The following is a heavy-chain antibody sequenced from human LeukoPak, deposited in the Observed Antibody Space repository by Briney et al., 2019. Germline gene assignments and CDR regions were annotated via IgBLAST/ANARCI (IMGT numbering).Heavy chain of an antibody. J-gene: IGHJ4*02. CDR3: VRIAVAGGGYFDY. D-gene: IGHD6-19*01. V-gene: IGHV3-72*01. CDR1: GFTFSDHY. CDR2: SRNKASSYTS. Sequence: PTGGSLRLSCAASGFTFSDHYMDWVRQAPGKGLEWVGRSRNKASSYTSEYAASVKGRFTISRDVSKSSLYLQINSLKTEDTAVYYCVRIAVAGGGYFDYWGQGTLVTVSS.